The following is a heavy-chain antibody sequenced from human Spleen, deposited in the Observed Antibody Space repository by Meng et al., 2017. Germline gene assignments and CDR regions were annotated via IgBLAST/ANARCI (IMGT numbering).Heavy chain of an antibody. J-gene: IGHJ6*02. CDR1: GFTFSSYA. CDR3: STMVTIYYYGMDV. V-gene: IGHV3-23*01. CDR2: ISGSGGST. Sequence: ESLKISCAASGFTFSSYAMSWVRQAPGKGLEWVSAISGSGGSTYYADSVKGRFTISRDNSKNTLYLQMNSLRAEDTAVYYCSTMVTIYYYGMDVWGQGTTVTVSS. D-gene: IGHD5-18*01.